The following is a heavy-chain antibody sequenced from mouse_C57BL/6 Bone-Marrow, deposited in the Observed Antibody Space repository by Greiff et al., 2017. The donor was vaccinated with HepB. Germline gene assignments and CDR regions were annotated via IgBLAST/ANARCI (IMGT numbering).Heavy chain of an antibody. CDR3: TRDHMPNYYGSPALY. CDR2: ISSGGDYI. V-gene: IGHV5-9-1*02. J-gene: IGHJ2*01. D-gene: IGHD1-1*01. Sequence: EVMLVESGEGLVKPGGSLKLSCAASGFTFSSYAMSWVRQTPEKRLEWVAYISSGGDYIYYADTVKGRFTISRDNARNTLYLQMSSLKSEDTAMYYCTRDHMPNYYGSPALYWGQGTTLTVSS. CDR1: GFTFSSYA.